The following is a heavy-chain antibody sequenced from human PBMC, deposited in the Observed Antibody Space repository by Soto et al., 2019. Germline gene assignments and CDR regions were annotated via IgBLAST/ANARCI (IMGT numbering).Heavy chain of an antibody. CDR3: ARQLWYSGGRDAFDI. Sequence: ASVKVSCKASGYTFTSYYMHWVRQAPGQGLEWMGIINPSGGSTSYAQKFQGRVTMTRDTSTSTDYLELRSLRSEDTAVYYCARQLWYSGGRDAFDIWGQGTMVTVSS. D-gene: IGHD6-19*01. CDR2: INPSGGST. CDR1: GYTFTSYY. J-gene: IGHJ3*02. V-gene: IGHV1-46*03.